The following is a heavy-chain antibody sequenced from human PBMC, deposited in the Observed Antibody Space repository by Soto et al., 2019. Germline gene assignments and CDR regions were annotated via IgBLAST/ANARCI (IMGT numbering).Heavy chain of an antibody. CDR1: GFTFRSYV. J-gene: IGHJ1*01. V-gene: IGHV3-30*19. D-gene: IGHD3-16*01. CDR2: TSYDGRDK. CDR3: ARWGTTGGLDV. Sequence: QVQLVESGGGVVQPGTSLRVSCVGSGFTFRSYVIHWVRQAPGKGLEWVALTSYDGRDKYYADSVRGRFTISRDNSRNTVDLQMDSLTLEDTALYYCARWGTTGGLDVWGQGTLVSVSS.